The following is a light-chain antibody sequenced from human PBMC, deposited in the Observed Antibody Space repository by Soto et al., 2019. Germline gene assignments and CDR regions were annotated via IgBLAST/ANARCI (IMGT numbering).Light chain of an antibody. Sequence: ALTQPRSVSGSPGQSVTISCTGASSDVGGYNYVSWYQQHPGKAPKLMIYDVSKRPSGVPDRFSGSKSGNTASLTISGLQAEDEADYYCCSYAGSYSWVFGGGTKLTVL. CDR2: DVS. CDR1: SSDVGGYNY. CDR3: CSYAGSYSWV. J-gene: IGLJ3*02. V-gene: IGLV2-11*01.